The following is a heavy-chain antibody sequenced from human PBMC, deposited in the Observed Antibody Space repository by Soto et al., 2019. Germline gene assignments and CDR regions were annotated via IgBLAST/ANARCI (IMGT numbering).Heavy chain of an antibody. V-gene: IGHV3-33*01. CDR1: GFAFSSYG. CDR2: IWYDGSNK. D-gene: IGHD3-22*01. CDR3: AREGLASDSSGYSVYYYYYGMDV. J-gene: IGHJ6*02. Sequence: PRGSLRLSCAASGFAFSSYGMHWFRQAPGKGLEWVAVIWYDGSNKYYADSVKGRFTISRDNSKNTLYLQMNSLRAEDTAVYYCAREGLASDSSGYSVYYYYYGMDVWGQGTTVTVSS.